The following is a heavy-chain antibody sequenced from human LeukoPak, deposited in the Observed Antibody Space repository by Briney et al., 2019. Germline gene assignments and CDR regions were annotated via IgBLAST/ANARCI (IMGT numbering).Heavy chain of an antibody. CDR3: ARRYYDFWSALPRGGMDV. CDR2: MNPNSGNT. CDR1: GYTFTSYD. D-gene: IGHD3-3*01. Sequence: GASVKVSCKASGYTFTSYDINWVRQATGQGLEWMGWMNPNSGNTGYAQKFQGRVTMTRNTSISTAYMELSSLRSEDTAVYYCARRYYDFWSALPRGGMDVWGQGTTVTVSS. V-gene: IGHV1-8*01. J-gene: IGHJ6*02.